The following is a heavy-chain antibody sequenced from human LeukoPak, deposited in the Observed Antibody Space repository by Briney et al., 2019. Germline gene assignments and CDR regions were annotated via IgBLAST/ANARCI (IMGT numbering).Heavy chain of an antibody. Sequence: GGSLRLSCAASGFTFSSYSMNWVRQAPGKGLEWVSSISSSSSYIYYADSVKGRFTIPRDNAKNSLYLQMNSLRAEDTALYYCATVAVAHDYYYYYMDVWGKGTTVTVSS. D-gene: IGHD6-19*01. CDR2: ISSSSSYI. CDR3: ATVAVAHDYYYYYMDV. J-gene: IGHJ6*03. V-gene: IGHV3-21*01. CDR1: GFTFSSYS.